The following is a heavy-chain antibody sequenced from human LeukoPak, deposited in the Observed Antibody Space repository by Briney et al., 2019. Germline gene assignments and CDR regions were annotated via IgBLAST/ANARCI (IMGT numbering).Heavy chain of an antibody. J-gene: IGHJ6*03. D-gene: IGHD3-10*01. CDR3: ATNYYGSGSSLYYYYYYLDV. Sequence: ASVKVSCKASGYTFTGYFMHWVRQAPGQGLEWMGWINPNSGGTNYAQKFQGRVTMTRDTSISTAYMELSRLRSDDTAVYFCATNYYGSGSSLYYYYYYLDVWGKGTTVTISS. V-gene: IGHV1-2*02. CDR2: INPNSGGT. CDR1: GYTFTGYF.